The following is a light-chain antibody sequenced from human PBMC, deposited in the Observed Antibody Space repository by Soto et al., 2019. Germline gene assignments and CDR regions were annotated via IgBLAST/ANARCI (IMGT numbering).Light chain of an antibody. J-gene: IGKJ3*01. CDR3: LQHNSYPFT. CDR2: GAS. CDR1: QGIGND. V-gene: IGKV1-17*01. Sequence: DIQMTQSPSSLSASVGDRVTITCRASQGIGNDLGWFQQKPGKAPKRLIYGASTLQSGVPSRFSGSRSGTEFTLTISSLQHEDFATYYCLQHNSYPFTFGPGTKVDIK.